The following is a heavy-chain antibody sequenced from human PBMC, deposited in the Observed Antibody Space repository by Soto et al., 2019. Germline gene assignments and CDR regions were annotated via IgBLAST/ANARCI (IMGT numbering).Heavy chain of an antibody. Sequence: SETLSLTCAVYGGAFSGYYWSWVRQPPGKGLEWIGEIDHSGSTNYNPSLKSRVTISVDTSKNQFSLKLSSVTAADTAVYYCARQAWLQAFDYWGQGTLVTVSS. V-gene: IGHV4-34*01. J-gene: IGHJ4*02. CDR1: GGAFSGYY. D-gene: IGHD5-12*01. CDR2: IDHSGST. CDR3: ARQAWLQAFDY.